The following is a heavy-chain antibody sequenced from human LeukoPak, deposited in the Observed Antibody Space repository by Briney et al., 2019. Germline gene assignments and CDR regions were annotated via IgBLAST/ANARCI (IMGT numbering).Heavy chain of an antibody. J-gene: IGHJ4*02. CDR1: GYTFTTYA. D-gene: IGHD2-8*01. Sequence: PGASVKVSCKTSGYTFTTYAIHWVRQAPGQRPEWMGWINAGNGNTQYSQKFQGRVTITTDESTSTAYMELSSLRSEDTAVYYCARDNVGYQETYYFDYWGQGTLVTVSS. V-gene: IGHV1-3*01. CDR2: INAGNGNT. CDR3: ARDNVGYQETYYFDY.